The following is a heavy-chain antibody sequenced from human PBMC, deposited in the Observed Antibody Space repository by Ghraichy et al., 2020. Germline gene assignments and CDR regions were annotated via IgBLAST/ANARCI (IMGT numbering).Heavy chain of an antibody. CDR2: IRGDGGNT. J-gene: IGHJ4*02. CDR1: GFTFSNYA. D-gene: IGHD1-1*01. V-gene: IGHV3-64D*09. CDR3: VKETTTIFDY. Sequence: GGSLRLSCSASGFTFSNYAMHWVRQAPARGLEYVSGIRGDGGNTYYADSVKGRFTISRDNSRNTLFLQMSSLRPEDTAVDYCVKETTTIFDYWGQGTLVTVSS.